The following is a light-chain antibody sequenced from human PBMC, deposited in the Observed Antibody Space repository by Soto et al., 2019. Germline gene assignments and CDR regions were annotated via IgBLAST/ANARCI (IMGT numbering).Light chain of an antibody. CDR3: QKYSRAPPLFT. CDR1: QGISNY. V-gene: IGKV1-27*01. Sequence: DFQMTQSPSSLSASVGDRVTITCRASQGISNYLAWYQQKPGKVPKLLIYGASTLQSGVPSRFNGSGSGTDFTLTISILQPEDAATYYCQKYSRAPPLFTFGPGTKVDIK. CDR2: GAS. J-gene: IGKJ3*01.